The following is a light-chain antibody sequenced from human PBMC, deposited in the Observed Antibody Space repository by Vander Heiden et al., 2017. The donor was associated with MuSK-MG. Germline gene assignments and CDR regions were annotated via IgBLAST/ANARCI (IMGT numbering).Light chain of an antibody. V-gene: IGKV4-1*01. CDR3: QQSYGTLT. CDR1: QSVLYSSNNKNY. CDR2: WAS. J-gene: IGKJ1*01. Sequence: DIVMTQSPDSLAVSLGERATINCKSSQSVLYSSNNKNYLAWYQQKPGQPPKLLIYWASTRESGVPDRFSGSGSGTDFTLTISSLQAEDVAVYYFQQSYGTLTFRQGTKVEIK.